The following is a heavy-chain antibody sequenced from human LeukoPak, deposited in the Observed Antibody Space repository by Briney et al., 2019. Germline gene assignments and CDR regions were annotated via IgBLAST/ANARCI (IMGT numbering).Heavy chain of an antibody. Sequence: GSLRLSCAASGFTFSSYAMSWIRQPPGKGLEWIGSIYYSGSTYYNPSLKSRVTISVDTSKNQFSLKLSSVTAADTAVYYCARRGVGYSSSSGDDYWGQGTLVTVSS. CDR2: IYYSGST. CDR1: GFTFSSYA. V-gene: IGHV4-39*01. CDR3: ARRGVGYSSSSGDDY. J-gene: IGHJ4*02. D-gene: IGHD6-6*01.